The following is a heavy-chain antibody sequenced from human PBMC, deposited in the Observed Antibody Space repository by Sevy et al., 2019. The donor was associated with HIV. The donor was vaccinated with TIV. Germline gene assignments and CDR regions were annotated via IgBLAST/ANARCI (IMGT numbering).Heavy chain of an antibody. D-gene: IGHD1-26*01. J-gene: IGHJ5*02. CDR2: IYYSGST. V-gene: IGHV4-59*01. CDR3: ARESPLGVEWELSRPQNWFDP. CDR1: GGSISSYY. Sequence: SDTLSLTCTVFGGSISSYYWSWIRQPPGKGLEWIGYIYYSGSTNYNPSLKSRVTISVDMSKNQFSLKLSSVTAADTAVYYCARESPLGVEWELSRPQNWFDPWGQGTLVTVSS.